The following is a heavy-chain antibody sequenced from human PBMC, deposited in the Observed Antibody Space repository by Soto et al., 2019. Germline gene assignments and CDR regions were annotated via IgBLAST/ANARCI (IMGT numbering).Heavy chain of an antibody. CDR3: ARHRGQWVVRSAFDI. Sequence: QLQLQESGPGLVKPSETLSLTCTVSGGSISSSSYYWGWIRQPPGKGLEWIGSIYYSGSTYYNPTLKSRVTISVDTSKNQSSLELGSVTAADTAVYFCARHRGQWVVRSAFDIWGQGTMVTVSS. V-gene: IGHV4-39*01. CDR1: GGSISSSSYY. D-gene: IGHD6-19*01. J-gene: IGHJ3*02. CDR2: IYYSGST.